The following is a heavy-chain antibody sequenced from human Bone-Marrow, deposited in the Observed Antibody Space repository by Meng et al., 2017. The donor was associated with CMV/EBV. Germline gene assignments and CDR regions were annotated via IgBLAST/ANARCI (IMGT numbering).Heavy chain of an antibody. J-gene: IGHJ5*02. CDR2: ISAYNGNT. CDR1: GYTFTSYG. CDR3: AREDYYDSSGFSPGRFDT. V-gene: IGHV1-18*01. D-gene: IGHD3-22*01. Sequence: ASVKVSCKASGYTFTSYGISWVRQAPGQGLEWMGWISAYNGNTNYAQKLQGRVTMTTDTSTSTAYMELRSLRSEDTAVYYCAREDYYDSSGFSPGRFDTWGQGTLVTVSS.